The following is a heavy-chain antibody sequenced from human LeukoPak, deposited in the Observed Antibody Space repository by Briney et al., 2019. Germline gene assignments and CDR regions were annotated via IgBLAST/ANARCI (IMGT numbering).Heavy chain of an antibody. CDR1: GGSISSYY. CDR2: IYTSGST. Sequence: KPSETLSLTCTVSGGSISSYYWSWIRQPAGKGLEWIGRIYTSGSTNYNPSLKSRVTMSVDTSKNQFSLKLSSVTAADTAVYYCAREAYSSSSRYYFDYWGQGTLVTVSS. J-gene: IGHJ4*02. V-gene: IGHV4-4*07. D-gene: IGHD6-6*01. CDR3: AREAYSSSSRYYFDY.